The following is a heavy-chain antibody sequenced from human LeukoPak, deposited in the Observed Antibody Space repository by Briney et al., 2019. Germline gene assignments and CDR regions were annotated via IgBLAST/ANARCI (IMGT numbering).Heavy chain of an antibody. CDR1: GYSFTSYW. J-gene: IGHJ3*02. D-gene: IGHD4-23*01. V-gene: IGHV5-51*01. Sequence: GESLKISCKGSGYSFTSYWIGWVRQMPGKGLEWMGIIYPGDSDTRYSPSFQGQVTISADKSISTAYLQWSSLKASDTAMYYCARQYHHEDDYGGNSGNDAFDIWGQGTMVTVSS. CDR2: IYPGDSDT. CDR3: ARQYHHEDDYGGNSGNDAFDI.